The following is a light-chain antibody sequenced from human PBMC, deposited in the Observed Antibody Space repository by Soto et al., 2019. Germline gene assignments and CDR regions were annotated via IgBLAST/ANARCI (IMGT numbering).Light chain of an antibody. Sequence: DMQMTQSPATLSASVGDRVTITCRASQIISSRLAWYQQKPGKAPQLRICKASSLASWVPSRSSGSGSGTEFTLTISSLQPDDFATYYCQQYKSYLYTFGQGTKLEIK. CDR1: QIISSR. J-gene: IGKJ2*01. CDR2: KAS. CDR3: QQYKSYLYT. V-gene: IGKV1-5*03.